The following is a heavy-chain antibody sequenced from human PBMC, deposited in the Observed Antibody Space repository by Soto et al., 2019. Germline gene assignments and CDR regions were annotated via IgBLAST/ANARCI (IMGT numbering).Heavy chain of an antibody. V-gene: IGHV3-30*18. CDR2: ISYDGSTK. CDR1: GFIFSHYG. J-gene: IGHJ6*02. Sequence: QEQLVDSGGGVVQPGTSLRLSCAASGFIFSHYGMHWVRQAPGRGLEWVALISYDGSTKYYADSVKGRFTISRDKPKNMLSLQVNSLRTDDTAVYYCAKRGHMEPTMASYYGLDVWGQGTTVTVSS. D-gene: IGHD1-26*01. CDR3: AKRGHMEPTMASYYGLDV.